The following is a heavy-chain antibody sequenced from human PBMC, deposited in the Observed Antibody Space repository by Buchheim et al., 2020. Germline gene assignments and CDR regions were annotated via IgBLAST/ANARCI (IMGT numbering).Heavy chain of an antibody. V-gene: IGHV3-23*01. J-gene: IGHJ6*03. CDR3: AKRHYYDSSGPIYYYYMDV. Sequence: EVQLLESGGGLVQPGGSLRLSCAASGFTFSSYAMSWVRQAPGKGLEWVSAISGSDGSTYYADSVKGRFTISRDNSKNTLYLQMNSLRAEDTAVYYCAKRHYYDSSGPIYYYYMDVWGKGTT. CDR2: ISGSDGST. D-gene: IGHD3-22*01. CDR1: GFTFSSYA.